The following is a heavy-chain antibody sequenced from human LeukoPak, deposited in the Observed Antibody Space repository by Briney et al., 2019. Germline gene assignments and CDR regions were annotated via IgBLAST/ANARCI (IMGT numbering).Heavy chain of an antibody. V-gene: IGHV5-51*01. Sequence: GESLKISCKGSGYSFTSYWIGWVRQMPGKGLEWMGIIYPGDSDTRYSPSFQGQVTISADKSISTAYLQWSSLKASDTAMYYCARGYCSGGSCLGDAFDIWGQGTMVTVSS. CDR3: ARGYCSGGSCLGDAFDI. CDR2: IYPGDSDT. J-gene: IGHJ3*02. CDR1: GYSFTSYW. D-gene: IGHD2-15*01.